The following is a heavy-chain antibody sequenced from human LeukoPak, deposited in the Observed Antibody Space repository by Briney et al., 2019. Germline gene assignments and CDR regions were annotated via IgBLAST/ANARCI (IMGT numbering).Heavy chain of an antibody. CDR1: GFTFSSYA. CDR3: AKDRPSYSGFLEWLFDY. J-gene: IGHJ4*02. V-gene: IGHV3-23*01. D-gene: IGHD3-3*01. CDR2: ISAGDST. Sequence: PGGSLRLSCAASGFTFSSYAMSWVRQAPGKGLEWVSTISAGDSTYYPDSVKGRFIISRDNSKNTLYLQMNSLRAEDTAVYYRAKDRPSYSGFLEWLFDYWGQGTLVTVSS.